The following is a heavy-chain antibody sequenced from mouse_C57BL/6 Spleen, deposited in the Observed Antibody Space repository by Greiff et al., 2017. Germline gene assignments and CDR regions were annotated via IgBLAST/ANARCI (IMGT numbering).Heavy chain of an antibody. CDR2: IDPETGGT. J-gene: IGHJ1*03. V-gene: IGHV1-15*01. D-gene: IGHD2-12*01. Sequence: LVESGAELVRPGASVTLSCKASGYTFTDYEMHWVKQTPVHGLEWIGAIDPETGGTAYNQKFKGKAILTADKSSSTAYMELRSLTSEDSAVYYCSLTIDVWGTGTTVTVSS. CDR1: GYTFTDYE. CDR3: SLTIDV.